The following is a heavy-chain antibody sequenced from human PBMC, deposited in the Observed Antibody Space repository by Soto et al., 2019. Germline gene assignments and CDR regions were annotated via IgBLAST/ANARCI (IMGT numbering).Heavy chain of an antibody. CDR3: AKDYSGSYLNAFDI. V-gene: IGHV3-7*01. CDR2: IKQDGSEK. CDR1: GFTFSSYW. J-gene: IGHJ3*02. D-gene: IGHD1-26*01. Sequence: EVQLVESGGGLVQPGGSLRLSCAASGFTFSSYWMSWVRQAPGKGLEWVANIKQDGSEKYYVDSVKGRFTISRDNSKNTLYLQMNSLRAEDTAVYYCAKDYSGSYLNAFDIWGQGTMVTVSS.